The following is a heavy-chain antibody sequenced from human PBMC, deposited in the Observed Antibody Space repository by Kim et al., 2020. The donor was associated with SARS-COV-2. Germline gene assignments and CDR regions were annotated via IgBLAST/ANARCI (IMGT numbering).Heavy chain of an antibody. CDR2: ISYDGSNK. Sequence: GGSLRLSCAASGFTFSSYGMHWVRQAPGKGLEWVAVISYDGSNKYYADSVKGRFTISRDNSKNTLYLQMNSLRAEDTAVYYCANLQTQAAAAEHCWGQGTLVTVSS. J-gene: IGHJ4*02. CDR3: ANLQTQAAAAEHC. D-gene: IGHD6-13*01. CDR1: GFTFSSYG. V-gene: IGHV3-30*18.